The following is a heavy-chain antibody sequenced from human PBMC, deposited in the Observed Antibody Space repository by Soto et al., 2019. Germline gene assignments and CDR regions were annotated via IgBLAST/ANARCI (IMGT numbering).Heavy chain of an antibody. CDR3: ASRLRYSSSWYWFDP. Sequence: EVQLLESGGDLVQPGGSLRLSCAASGFTFSSFAMSWVRQAPGKGLEWVSSITSGGGTTYYADSVKGRFTISRDNSKNTLYLQMNSLRAEDTALYCCASRLRYSSSWYWFDPWGQGTLVTVSS. CDR2: ITSGGGTT. D-gene: IGHD6-13*01. CDR1: GFTFSSFA. V-gene: IGHV3-23*01. J-gene: IGHJ5*02.